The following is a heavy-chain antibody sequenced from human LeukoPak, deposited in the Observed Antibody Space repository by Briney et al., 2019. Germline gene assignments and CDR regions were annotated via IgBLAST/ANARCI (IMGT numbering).Heavy chain of an antibody. CDR1: GGSISSFY. Sequence: PSETLSLTCTVSGGSISSFYWTWIRQSPGKGLEWIGYIYYSGSTNYNPSLKSRVTISVDTSMNQFSLKLSSVTAADTAVYYCAREKGNSYGYDYWGQGTLVTVSS. D-gene: IGHD5-18*01. CDR3: AREKGNSYGYDY. J-gene: IGHJ4*02. V-gene: IGHV4-59*01. CDR2: IYYSGST.